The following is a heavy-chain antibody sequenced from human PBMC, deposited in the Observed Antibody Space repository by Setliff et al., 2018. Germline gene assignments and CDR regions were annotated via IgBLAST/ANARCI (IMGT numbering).Heavy chain of an antibody. V-gene: IGHV1-2*02. J-gene: IGHJ4*02. Sequence: ASVKVSCKASGYTFTGYHIHCVRQAPGQGLEWMGWINPNTGGTNYAQKFQGRVTLTRDTSIRTSYMELNSLTSDDTAVYYCARLAAIPEPGIGILAWGQGTLVTVSS. CDR2: INPNTGGT. CDR1: GYTFTGYH. CDR3: ARLAAIPEPGIGILA. D-gene: IGHD2-2*01.